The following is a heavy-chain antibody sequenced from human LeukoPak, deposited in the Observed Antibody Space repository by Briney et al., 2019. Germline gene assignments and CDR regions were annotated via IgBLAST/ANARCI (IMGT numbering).Heavy chain of an antibody. V-gene: IGHV1-18*01. J-gene: IGHJ4*02. CDR1: GYTFTSYG. D-gene: IGHD2-21*02. Sequence: ASVKVSCKASGYTFTSYGITWVRQAPGQGLEWMGWINAYNGYTNYAQKLQGRVTMTTDTSTNTAYMKLRSLRSDDSAVYYCAGDGLAYCGGDCYFDSWGQGTLVTVSS. CDR3: AGDGLAYCGGDCYFDS. CDR2: INAYNGYT.